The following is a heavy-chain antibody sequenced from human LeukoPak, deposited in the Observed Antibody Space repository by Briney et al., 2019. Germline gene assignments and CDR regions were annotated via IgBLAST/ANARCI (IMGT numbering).Heavy chain of an antibody. V-gene: IGHV3-74*01. Sequence: GGSLRLSCAASGFTFSTTWLHWVRQTPGEGLVWVSRMNSDGSTTNYADSVKGRFTISGDNAKSTLYLQMNNLRVEDTAVYYCATAGNYRFDNWGQGTLVTVSP. D-gene: IGHD1-7*01. CDR1: GFTFSTTW. CDR2: MNSDGSTT. J-gene: IGHJ4*02. CDR3: ATAGNYRFDN.